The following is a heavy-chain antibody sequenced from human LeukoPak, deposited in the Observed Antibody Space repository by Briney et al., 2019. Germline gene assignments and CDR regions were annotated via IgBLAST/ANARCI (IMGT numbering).Heavy chain of an antibody. D-gene: IGHD6-19*01. CDR3: ATVYSSGWYG. J-gene: IGHJ4*02. Sequence: QPGGSLRLSCAASGFTFSSYCMSWVRQAPGKGLEWVANIKQDGSEKYYVDSVKGRFTISRDNAKNSLYLQMNSLRAEDTAVYYCATVYSSGWYGWGQGTLVTVSS. CDR2: IKQDGSEK. V-gene: IGHV3-7*02. CDR1: GFTFSSYC.